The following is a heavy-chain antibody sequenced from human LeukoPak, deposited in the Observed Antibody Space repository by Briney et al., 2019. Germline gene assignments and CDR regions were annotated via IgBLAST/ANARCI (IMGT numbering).Heavy chain of an antibody. Sequence: AGGSLRLSCAASGFTFSSYGMHWVRQAPGKGLEWVAVISYDGSNKYYADSVKGRFTISRDNSQNTLYLQMNSLRAEDKAVFYCSKLLGTYYYDNSGYSLPPRDAFDIWGQGTMVTVSS. V-gene: IGHV3-30*18. J-gene: IGHJ3*02. CDR1: GFTFSSYG. CDR3: SKLLGTYYYDNSGYSLPPRDAFDI. CDR2: ISYDGSNK. D-gene: IGHD3-22*01.